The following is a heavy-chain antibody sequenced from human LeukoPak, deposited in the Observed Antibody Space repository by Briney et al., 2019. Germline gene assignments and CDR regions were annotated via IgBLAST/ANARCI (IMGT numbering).Heavy chain of an antibody. Sequence: PGGSLSLSCAASGFTFSSSGMHWVRQAPGKGLGWVAVIWFDGSNKDYADSVKGRFTISRDNSKNTLYLQMNSLRAEDTAVYYCARGLRYFDWLPHYYYYGMDVWGQGTTVTVSS. CDR1: GFTFSSSG. J-gene: IGHJ6*02. D-gene: IGHD3-9*01. V-gene: IGHV3-33*01. CDR2: IWFDGSNK. CDR3: ARGLRYFDWLPHYYYYGMDV.